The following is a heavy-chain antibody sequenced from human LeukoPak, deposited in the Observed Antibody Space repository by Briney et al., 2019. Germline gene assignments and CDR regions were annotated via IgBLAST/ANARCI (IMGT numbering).Heavy chain of an antibody. J-gene: IGHJ6*02. Sequence: SETLSLTCAVYGGSFSGYYWSWIRQPSGKGLEWIGEINHSGSTNYNPSLKSRVTISVDTSKNQFSLKLSSVTAADTAVYYCARGGRLRFLEWPIRGWYGMDVWGQGTTVTVSS. CDR2: INHSGST. V-gene: IGHV4-34*01. D-gene: IGHD3-3*01. CDR1: GGSFSGYY. CDR3: ARGGRLRFLEWPIRGWYGMDV.